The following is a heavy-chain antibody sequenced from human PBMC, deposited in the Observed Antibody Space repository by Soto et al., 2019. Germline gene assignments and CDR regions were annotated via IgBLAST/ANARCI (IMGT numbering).Heavy chain of an antibody. CDR3: ARDRIVATGYYYYGMDV. J-gene: IGHJ6*02. Sequence: QVQLVQSGAEVKKPGSSVKVSCKASGGTFSSYAISWVRQAPGQGLEWMGGIIPIFGTTNYAQKFQGRVTITADESTSTAYMELRSLRSEDTAVYYCARDRIVATGYYYYGMDVWGQGTTVTVSS. V-gene: IGHV1-69*01. CDR1: GGTFSSYA. CDR2: IIPIFGTT. D-gene: IGHD5-12*01.